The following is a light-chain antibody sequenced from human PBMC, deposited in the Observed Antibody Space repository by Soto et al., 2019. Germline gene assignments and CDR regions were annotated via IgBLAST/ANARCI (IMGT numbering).Light chain of an antibody. CDR1: QDINIY. Sequence: DIQMTQSPSSLFASVGDRVTITCQATQDINIYLNWYQQKPGKAPNLLIYDASNLEIGVPSRFSGSGSGTHFTFTISSLQTEDIGTYYCQKYDILPITCGRGTRREIK. J-gene: IGKJ5*01. V-gene: IGKV1-33*01. CDR3: QKYDILPIT. CDR2: DAS.